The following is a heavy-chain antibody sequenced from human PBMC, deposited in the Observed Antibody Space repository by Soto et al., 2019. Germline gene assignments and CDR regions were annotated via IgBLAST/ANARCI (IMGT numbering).Heavy chain of an antibody. CDR2: IYYSGST. CDR3: ARDHTIKTTSATYYYGMDV. CDR1: GGSINNYY. Sequence: QVQLQESGPGLVRPSETLSLTCTVSGGSINNYYWSWVRQPPGKGLEWIGYIYYSGSTNYNPALNSRVTISVDTSKNQFSLKLTSVTAADTAVYYCARDHTIKTTSATYYYGMDVWGQGTTVTVSS. V-gene: IGHV4-59*01. D-gene: IGHD1-1*01. J-gene: IGHJ6*02.